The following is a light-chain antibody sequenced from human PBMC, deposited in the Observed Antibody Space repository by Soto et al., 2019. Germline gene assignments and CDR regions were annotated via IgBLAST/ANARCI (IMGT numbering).Light chain of an antibody. CDR1: SSNIGAGYD. CDR2: GNI. J-gene: IGLJ1*01. V-gene: IGLV1-40*01. Sequence: QSVLTQPPSVSGAPGQRVTISCTGSSSNIGAGYDVHWYQQRPGTAPKLLIFGNINRPSGVPDRFSGSKSGTSASLAITGLQAEDEADYYCTSYTSISTYVFGTGTKVTVL. CDR3: TSYTSISTYV.